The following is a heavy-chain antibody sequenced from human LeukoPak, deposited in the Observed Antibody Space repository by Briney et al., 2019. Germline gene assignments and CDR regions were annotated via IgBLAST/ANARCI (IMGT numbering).Heavy chain of an antibody. J-gene: IGHJ4*02. CDR2: IYSGGDT. V-gene: IGHV3-53*01. D-gene: IGHD6-19*01. CDR1: GFTVSSNY. Sequence: GGSLRLSCAPSGFTVSSNYMSWVRQAPGKGLEWVSVIYSGGDTFYADSVKGRFTISRDNSKNTLYLQMNSLRAEDTAVYYCARARPQYSSGWYFDYWGQGTLVTVSS. CDR3: ARARPQYSSGWYFDY.